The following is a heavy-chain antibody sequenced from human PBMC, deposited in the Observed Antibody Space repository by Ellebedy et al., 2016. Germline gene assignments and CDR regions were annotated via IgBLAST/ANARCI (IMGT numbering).Heavy chain of an antibody. CDR2: SFYSGTT. CDR1: GSSLRGGTHY. J-gene: IGHJ6*02. D-gene: IGHD3/OR15-3a*01. V-gene: IGHV4-30-4*01. Sequence: SETLSLTXTVSGSSLRGGTHYWTRIRQPSGKGLEWLGCSFYSGTTYYNPSLKGRVSMSVDTSRNQFSLRLRSVSAADTAVYYCARMGMDWYGEQTFYFYAVDVWGQGTTVAVSS. CDR3: ARMGMDWYGEQTFYFYAVDV.